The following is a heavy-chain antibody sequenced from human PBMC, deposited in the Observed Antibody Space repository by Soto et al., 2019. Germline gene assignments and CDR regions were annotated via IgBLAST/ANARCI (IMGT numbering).Heavy chain of an antibody. CDR1: GSRFSNYV. CDR3: AREGRGKKAGYNGLVSLGY. Sequence: QVQLVQSGAEVKTPGSSLKVSCKVSGSRFSNYVISWVRQAPGHGLEWLGRIIPIFNSTKYAQNFQGRVTITADKSSSTASLELSSVRSDDAAVYFCAREGRGKKAGYNGLVSLGYWGQGTLVTVSS. D-gene: IGHD2-2*02. V-gene: IGHV1-69*06. CDR2: IIPIFNST. J-gene: IGHJ4*02.